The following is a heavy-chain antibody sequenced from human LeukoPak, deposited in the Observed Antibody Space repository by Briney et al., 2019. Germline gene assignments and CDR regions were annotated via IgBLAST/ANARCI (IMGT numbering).Heavy chain of an antibody. D-gene: IGHD1-26*01. J-gene: IGHJ4*02. V-gene: IGHV1-69*13. CDR3: ARSGGGATHFDY. CDR1: GGTFSSYA. Sequence: ASVKVSCKASGGTFSSYAISWVRQAPGEGLEWMGGIIPIFGTANYAQKFQGRVTITADESTSTAYMELSSLRSEDTAVYYCARSGGGATHFDYWGQGTLVTVSS. CDR2: IIPIFGTA.